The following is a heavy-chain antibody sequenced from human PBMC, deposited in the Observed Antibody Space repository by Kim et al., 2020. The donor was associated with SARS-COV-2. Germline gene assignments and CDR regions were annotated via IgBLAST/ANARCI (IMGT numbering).Heavy chain of an antibody. J-gene: IGHJ4*02. CDR2: INPSGGST. CDR1: GYTFTSYY. D-gene: IGHD3-22*01. Sequence: ASVKVSCKASGYTFTSYYMHWVRQAPGQGLEWMGTINPSGGSTSYAQKFQGRVTMTRDTSTSTVYMELSSLRSEDTAVYYCARGGPVEDSSGYYYESAPFDYWGQGTLVTVSS. CDR3: ARGGPVEDSSGYYYESAPFDY. V-gene: IGHV1-46*01.